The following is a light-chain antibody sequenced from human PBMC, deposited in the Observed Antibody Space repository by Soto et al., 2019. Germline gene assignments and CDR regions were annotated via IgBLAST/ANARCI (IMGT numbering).Light chain of an antibody. CDR1: QSIASNY. CDR2: GAS. V-gene: IGKV3-20*01. J-gene: IGKJ1*01. Sequence: GWTPVTGALSLSPGERATPSCRGSQSIASNYLAWYQQKPGQAPRLLIFGASNRAPGIPDRFSGSGSGTDFTLTISRLEPEDFAVYYCQQYVSSPPTFGQGTKVDI. CDR3: QQYVSSPPT.